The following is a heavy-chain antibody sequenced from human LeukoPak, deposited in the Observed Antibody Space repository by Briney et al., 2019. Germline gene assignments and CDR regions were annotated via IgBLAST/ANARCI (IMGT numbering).Heavy chain of an antibody. D-gene: IGHD3-10*01. CDR1: GVTFSSYS. CDR2: ISSSSSYI. V-gene: IGHV3-21*01. J-gene: IGHJ4*02. CDR3: ARDNILWFGELPSDY. Sequence: PGGSLRLSCAASGVTFSSYSMNSVRQAPGKGLEWVSSISSSSSYIYNADSVKGRFTISRDNAKNSLYLQMNCLRAENTAVYYCARDNILWFGELPSDYWGQGTLVTVSS.